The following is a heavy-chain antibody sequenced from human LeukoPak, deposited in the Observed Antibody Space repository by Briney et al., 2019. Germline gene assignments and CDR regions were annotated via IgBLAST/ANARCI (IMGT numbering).Heavy chain of an antibody. CDR1: GFTFSGSA. V-gene: IGHV3-73*01. D-gene: IGHD3-16*01. CDR2: VRSKANSYAT. Sequence: PGGSLRLSCAASGFTFSGSAMHWVRQASGKGLEWVGRVRSKANSYATAYAASVKGRFTISRDDSKNTAYLQMNSLKTEDTTVYYCTRRRLGLRGDDAFDIWGQGTMVTVSS. CDR3: TRRRLGLRGDDAFDI. J-gene: IGHJ3*02.